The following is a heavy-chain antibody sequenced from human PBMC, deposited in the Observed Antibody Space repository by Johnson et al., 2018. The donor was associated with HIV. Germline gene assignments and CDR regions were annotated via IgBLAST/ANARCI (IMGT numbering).Heavy chain of an antibody. CDR1: GFTFSSYW. CDR2: IYSGGST. CDR3: ARVTRYNWNSDAFDI. V-gene: IGHV3-66*01. Sequence: EVQLVESGGGVVRPGGSLRLSCAASGFTFSSYWMSWVRQAPGKGLEWVSVIYSGGSTYYADSVKGRFTISRDNSKNTLYLQMNSLRAEDTAVYYCARVTRYNWNSDAFDIWGQGTMVTVSS. D-gene: IGHD1-1*01. J-gene: IGHJ3*02.